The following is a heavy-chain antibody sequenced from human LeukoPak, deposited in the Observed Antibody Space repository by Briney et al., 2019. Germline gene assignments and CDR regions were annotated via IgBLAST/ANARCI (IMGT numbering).Heavy chain of an antibody. V-gene: IGHV4-31*03. CDR1: GGSISTGGYY. J-gene: IGHJ6*02. CDR3: ALRRDSWSGYSGDYYYYGMDV. D-gene: IGHD3-3*01. Sequence: SETLSLTCSVSGGSISTGGYYWSWIRQHPGKGLEWIGYIYYNGSTSYNPSLKSRVTISVDTSKNQFSLKLSSVTAADTAVYYCALRRDSWSGYSGDYYYYGMDVWGQGTTVTVSS. CDR2: IYYNGST.